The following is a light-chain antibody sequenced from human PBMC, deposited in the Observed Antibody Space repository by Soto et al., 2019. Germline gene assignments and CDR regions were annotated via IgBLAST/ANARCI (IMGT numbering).Light chain of an antibody. Sequence: EIGMTQSPGTLSLSPGETATLSCRASQSVSSNYVAWFHQKPGQAPRLLIYGASSRATGVPDRFRASGSGTDFTLTISRLEPEDFAVYYCQQYGRSPFTFGPGTKVDIK. J-gene: IGKJ3*01. CDR2: GAS. CDR1: QSVSSNY. V-gene: IGKV3-20*01. CDR3: QQYGRSPFT.